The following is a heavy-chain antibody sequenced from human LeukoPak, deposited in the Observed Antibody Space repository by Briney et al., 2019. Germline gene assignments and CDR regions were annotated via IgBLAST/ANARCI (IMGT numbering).Heavy chain of an antibody. CDR3: ARGETSSYDY. V-gene: IGHV3-53*01. Sequence: PGGSLRLSCAASGFTVSINYMSWVRQAPTKALEWVSVIYSGGNTYYTDSVKGQFNISRDNSKNTVYLQMNSLRAEDTAVYYCARGETSSYDYWGQGTLVTVSS. CDR1: GFTVSINY. CDR2: IYSGGNT. J-gene: IGHJ4*02. D-gene: IGHD2-2*01.